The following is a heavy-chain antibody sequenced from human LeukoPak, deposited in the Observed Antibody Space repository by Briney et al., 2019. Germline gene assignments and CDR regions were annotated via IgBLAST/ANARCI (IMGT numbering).Heavy chain of an antibody. Sequence: SVNVSCKASGFTFTSSAVQWVRQARGQRLDWIGWIVVGSGNTNYAQKFQERVTITRDMSTSLVYMEMSSLRSEDTAVYYCAAEAAYYYDSRDAFDVWGQGTMVTVSS. CDR2: IVVGSGNT. V-gene: IGHV1-58*01. CDR3: AAEAAYYYDSRDAFDV. CDR1: GFTFTSSA. J-gene: IGHJ3*01. D-gene: IGHD3-22*01.